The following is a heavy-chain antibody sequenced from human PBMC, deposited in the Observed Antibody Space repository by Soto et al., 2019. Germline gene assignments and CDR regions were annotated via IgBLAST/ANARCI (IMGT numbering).Heavy chain of an antibody. CDR1: GYTFASYG. V-gene: IGHV1-18*01. J-gene: IGHJ4*02. CDR2: IGAYNGDT. D-gene: IGHD3-22*01. Sequence: QVQLVQSGTEVKKPGASVRISCKASGYTFASYGISWVRQAPGQGLEWMGWIGAYNGDTNYAQKFRGRVTMTTDTSTTTAYRDWRSLTSDDTAVYYCARDHDYDGTGYYEDFFDSWGQGTLVTVSS. CDR3: ARDHDYDGTGYYEDFFDS.